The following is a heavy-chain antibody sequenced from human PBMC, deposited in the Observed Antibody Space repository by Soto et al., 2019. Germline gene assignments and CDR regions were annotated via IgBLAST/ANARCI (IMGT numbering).Heavy chain of an antibody. CDR1: GGSISSYY. Sequence: SETLSLTCTVSGGSISSYYWSWIRQPPGKGLEWIGYIYYSGSTNYNPSLKSRVTISVDTSKNQFSLKLSSVTAADTAVYYCARKSAIEAFDIWGQGTMVTVSS. J-gene: IGHJ3*02. D-gene: IGHD3-22*01. CDR3: ARKSAIEAFDI. CDR2: IYYSGST. V-gene: IGHV4-59*01.